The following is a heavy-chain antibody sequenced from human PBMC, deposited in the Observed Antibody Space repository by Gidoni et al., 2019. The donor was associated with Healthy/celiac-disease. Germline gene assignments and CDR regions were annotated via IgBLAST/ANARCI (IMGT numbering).Heavy chain of an antibody. V-gene: IGHV3-66*01. Sequence: EVQLVESGGGLVQPGGSLRLSCAASGFTVSNNYMSWVRQAPGKGLEWVSVIYSGGSTYYADSVKGRFTISRDNSKNTLYLQMNSLRAEDTAVYYCARRDGVVIWAAFDIWGQGTMVTVSS. CDR1: GFTVSNNY. CDR2: IYSGGST. D-gene: IGHD3-3*01. J-gene: IGHJ3*02. CDR3: ARRDGVVIWAAFDI.